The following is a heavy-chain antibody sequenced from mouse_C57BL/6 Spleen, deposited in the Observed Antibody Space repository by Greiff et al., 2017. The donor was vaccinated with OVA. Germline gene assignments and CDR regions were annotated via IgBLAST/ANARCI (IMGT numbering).Heavy chain of an antibody. CDR2: IYPSDSET. J-gene: IGHJ2*01. V-gene: IGHV1-61*01. Sequence: QVQLQQPGAELVRPGSSVKLSCKASGYTFTSYWMDWVKQRPGQGLEWIGNIYPSDSETHYNQKFKDKATLTVDKSSSTAYMQLSSLTSEDSAVYYCARKGGYEYFDYWGQGTTLTVSS. CDR3: ARKGGYEYFDY. CDR1: GYTFTSYW. D-gene: IGHD2-2*01.